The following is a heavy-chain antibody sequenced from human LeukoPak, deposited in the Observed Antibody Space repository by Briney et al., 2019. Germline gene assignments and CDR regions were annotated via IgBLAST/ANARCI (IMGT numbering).Heavy chain of an antibody. J-gene: IGHJ4*02. CDR1: GYTFTGYY. Sequence: ASVKVSCKASGYTFTGYYTHWVRQAPGQGLEWMGWINPNSGGTNYAQKFQGRVTMTRDTSISTAYMELSRLRSDDTAVYYCASGYYYDSSGYYYWGQGTLVTVSS. D-gene: IGHD3-22*01. V-gene: IGHV1-2*02. CDR2: INPNSGGT. CDR3: ASGYYYDSSGYYY.